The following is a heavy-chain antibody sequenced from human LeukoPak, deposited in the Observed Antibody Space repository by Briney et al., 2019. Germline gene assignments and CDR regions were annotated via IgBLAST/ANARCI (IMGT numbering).Heavy chain of an antibody. Sequence: GGSLRLSCAASGFTFSIYAMSWVRQAPGKGLEWVSTISGSGASTYYADSVKGRFTISRDNSKNSLYLQMNSLRVEDTAVYYCAKKGSPGDYYYYMDVWGKGTTVTVSS. CDR1: GFTFSIYA. CDR2: ISGSGAST. V-gene: IGHV3-23*01. J-gene: IGHJ6*03. D-gene: IGHD3-10*01. CDR3: AKKGSPGDYYYYMDV.